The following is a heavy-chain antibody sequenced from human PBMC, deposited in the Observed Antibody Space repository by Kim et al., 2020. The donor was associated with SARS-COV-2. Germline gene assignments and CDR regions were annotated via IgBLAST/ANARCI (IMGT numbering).Heavy chain of an antibody. V-gene: IGHV3-21*01. D-gene: IGHD2-15*01. J-gene: IGHJ3*02. Sequence: GGSLRLSCAASGFTFSSYSMNWVRQAPGKGLEWVSSISSSSSYIYYADSVKGRFTISRDNAKNSLYLQMNSLRAEDTAVYYCARGGPHAIVVVVAAIPGKDAAFGIWGQGTMVTVSS. CDR1: GFTFSSYS. CDR2: ISSSSSYI. CDR3: ARGGPHAIVVVVAAIPGKDAAFGI.